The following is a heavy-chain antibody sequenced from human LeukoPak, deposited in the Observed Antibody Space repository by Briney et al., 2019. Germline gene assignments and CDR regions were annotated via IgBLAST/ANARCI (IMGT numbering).Heavy chain of an antibody. D-gene: IGHD2-2*01. CDR3: AKKNRDIVVVPAATYDY. J-gene: IGHJ4*02. V-gene: IGHV3-23*01. CDR2: ISGSGGST. CDR1: GFTFSSYA. Sequence: PGGSLRLSCAASGFTFSSYAMSWVRQAPGKGLEWVSAISGSGGSTYYADSVKGRFTISRDNSKNTLYLQMNSLRAEDTAVYCCAKKNRDIVVVPAATYDYWGQGTLVTVSS.